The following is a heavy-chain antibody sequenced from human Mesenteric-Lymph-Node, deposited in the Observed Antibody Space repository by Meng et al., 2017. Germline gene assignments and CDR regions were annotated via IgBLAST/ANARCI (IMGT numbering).Heavy chain of an antibody. CDR1: GLTVSRKY. CDR3: ASRDIYSFDF. J-gene: IGHJ4*02. D-gene: IGHD2-21*01. V-gene: IGHV3-66*01. Sequence: EGQLVEAGGGRVQPGGSLRLACAASGLTVSRKYMGWVRQAPGKGLEWVSLMYSGGTTSYADSVKGRFTILRDNSKNTLYLQMNNLRAEDTAIYYCASRDIYSFDFWGQGTLVTVSS. CDR2: MYSGGTT.